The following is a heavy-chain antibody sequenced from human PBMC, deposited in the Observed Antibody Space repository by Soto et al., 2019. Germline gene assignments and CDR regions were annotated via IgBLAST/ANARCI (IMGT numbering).Heavy chain of an antibody. CDR2: IYSGGST. D-gene: IGHD3-10*01. V-gene: IGHV3-53*01. CDR1: GFTVSSNY. J-gene: IGHJ4*02. CDR3: ARGVWFGEPSYYFDY. Sequence: EVQLVESGGGLIQPGGSLRLSCAASGFTVSSNYMSWVRQAPGKGLEWVSVIYSGGSTYYADSVKGRFTISRDNSKNTLYLQMNSLRAEDTAVYYCARGVWFGEPSYYFDYWGQGTLVTVSS.